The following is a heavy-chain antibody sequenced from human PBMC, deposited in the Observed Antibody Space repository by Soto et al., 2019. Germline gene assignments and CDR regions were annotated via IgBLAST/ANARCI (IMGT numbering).Heavy chain of an antibody. J-gene: IGHJ2*01. D-gene: IGHD3-10*01. CDR2: ISSSSSYI. Sequence: EVQLVESGGGLVKPGGSLRLSCAASGFTFSSYSMNWVRQAPGKGLEWVSSISSSSSYIYYADSVKGRFTISRDNAKNSLYLQMNSLRAEDTAVYYCARDNDYYGPGSYYNVWYFDLWGRGTLVTVSS. CDR1: GFTFSSYS. CDR3: ARDNDYYGPGSYYNVWYFDL. V-gene: IGHV3-21*01.